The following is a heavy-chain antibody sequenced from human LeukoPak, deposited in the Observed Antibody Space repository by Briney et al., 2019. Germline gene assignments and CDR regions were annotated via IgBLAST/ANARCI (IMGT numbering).Heavy chain of an antibody. Sequence: PGGSLRLSCAAAGFTFSSYGMSWVRQAPGKGLEWVSAISGSGGSTYYADSVKGRFTISRDNSKNTLYLQMNSLRAEDTAVYYCAKDRGSSSWYVFPSDYWGQGTLVTVSS. CDR3: AKDRGSSSWYVFPSDY. CDR1: GFTFSSYG. CDR2: ISGSGGST. J-gene: IGHJ4*02. D-gene: IGHD6-13*01. V-gene: IGHV3-23*01.